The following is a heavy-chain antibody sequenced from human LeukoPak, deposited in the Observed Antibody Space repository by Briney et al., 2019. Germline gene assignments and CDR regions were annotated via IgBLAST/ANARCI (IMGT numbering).Heavy chain of an antibody. D-gene: IGHD1-14*01. V-gene: IGHV3-23*01. CDR1: GFTFSSYA. CDR3: AKSGLGSYYYYYYMDV. J-gene: IGHJ6*03. Sequence: PGGSLRLSCAASGFTFSSYAMSWVRQAPGKGLEWVSAISGSGGSTYYADSVKGRFTISRDNSKNTLYLQMNSLRAEDTAVYYCAKSGLGSYYYYYYMDVWGKGTTVTVSS. CDR2: ISGSGGST.